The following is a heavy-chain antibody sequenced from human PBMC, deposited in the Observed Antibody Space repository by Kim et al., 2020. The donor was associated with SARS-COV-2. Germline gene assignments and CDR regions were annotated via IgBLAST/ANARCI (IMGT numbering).Heavy chain of an antibody. CDR1: GGSISRGGYS. CDR2: IYYSGST. Sequence: SETRSLTCAVSGGSISRGGYSWSWIRQPPGKGLEWIGYIYYSGSTYDNPSLKSRVTISVDRAKNQFSLKLSSVTAADTAVYYCARASYKSSPRGYFDYWGQRTLVTVSS. CDR3: ARASYKSSPRGYFDY. D-gene: IGHD1-26*01. V-gene: IGHV4-30-2*01. J-gene: IGHJ4*02.